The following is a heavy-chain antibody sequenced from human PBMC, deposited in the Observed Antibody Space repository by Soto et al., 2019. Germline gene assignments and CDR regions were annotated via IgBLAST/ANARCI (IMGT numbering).Heavy chain of an antibody. D-gene: IGHD3-3*01. V-gene: IGHV4-30-2*01. Sequence: SETLSLTCTVSGCSISSGGYSWSWIRQPPGKGLEWIGYIYHSGSTYYNPSLKSRVTISVDRSKNQFSLKLSSVTAADTAVYYCARGPGMDFWSGYFDYWGQGTLVTVSS. CDR2: IYHSGST. CDR1: GCSISSGGYS. J-gene: IGHJ4*02. CDR3: ARGPGMDFWSGYFDY.